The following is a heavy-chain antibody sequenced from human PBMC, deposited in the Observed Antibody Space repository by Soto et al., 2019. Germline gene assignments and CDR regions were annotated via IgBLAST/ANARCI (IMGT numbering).Heavy chain of an antibody. D-gene: IGHD3-16*01. CDR3: VLRNWFDP. J-gene: IGHJ5*02. CDR2: INNDGSST. V-gene: IGHV3-74*01. CDR1: GFTFSSYW. Sequence: GGSLRLSCAASGFTFSSYWMHWVRQAPGKGLVWVSRINNDGSSTSYADSVKGRFTISRDNAKNTMYLQMNSRRAEDTAVYYCVLRNWFDPWGQGTLVTVSS.